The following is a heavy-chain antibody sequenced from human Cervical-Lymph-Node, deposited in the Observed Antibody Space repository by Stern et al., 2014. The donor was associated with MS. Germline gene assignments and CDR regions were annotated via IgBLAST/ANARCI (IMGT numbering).Heavy chain of an antibody. V-gene: IGHV3-74*03. D-gene: IGHD6-25*01. CDR1: GFTFVRYW. J-gene: IGHJ5*02. CDR3: GRDLSGRYDH. Sequence: EVQLVESGGGLVQPGGSLRLSCADSGFTFVRYWMHWVRQVPGKGLVWVSRIDEDGSFTSYADFAKGRFTISRDNAKNTLYLQMNSLRADDTAIYYCGRDLSGRYDHWGQGTLVTVSS. CDR2: IDEDGSFT.